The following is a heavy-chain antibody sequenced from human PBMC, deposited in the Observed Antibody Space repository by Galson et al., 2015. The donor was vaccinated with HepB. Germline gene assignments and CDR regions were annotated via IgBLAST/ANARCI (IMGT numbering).Heavy chain of an antibody. CDR1: GFTFSSYG. V-gene: IGHV3-30*18. Sequence: SLRLSCAASGFTFSSYGMHWVRQAPGKGLEWVAVISYDGSNKYYADSVKGRFTISRDNSKNTLYLQMNSLRAEDTAVYYCAKDISIMITFGGVPGYWGQGTLVTVSS. D-gene: IGHD3-16*01. CDR2: ISYDGSNK. J-gene: IGHJ4*02. CDR3: AKDISIMITFGGVPGY.